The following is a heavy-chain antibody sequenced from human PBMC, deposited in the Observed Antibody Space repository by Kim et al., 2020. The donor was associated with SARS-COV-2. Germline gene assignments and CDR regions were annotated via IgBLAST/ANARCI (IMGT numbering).Heavy chain of an antibody. CDR2: ISSDGSNK. Sequence: GGSLRLSCAASGFTFSGYGMHWVRHAPGNGLEWVALISSDGSNKYYVDSLKGRFTISRDNSKNMLYLQMNSLRAEDTAVYYCAKSRVTSSASSDYWGQGTLVTLSS. V-gene: IGHV3-30*18. J-gene: IGHJ4*02. CDR1: GFTFSGYG. D-gene: IGHD2-2*01. CDR3: AKSRVTSSASSDY.